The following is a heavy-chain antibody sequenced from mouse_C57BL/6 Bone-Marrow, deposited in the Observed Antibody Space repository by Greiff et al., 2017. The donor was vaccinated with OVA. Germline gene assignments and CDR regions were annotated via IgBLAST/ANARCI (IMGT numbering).Heavy chain of an antibody. D-gene: IGHD3-2*02. CDR3: ARRGTAQATWFAY. CDR2: INPGSGGT. CDR1: GYAFTNYL. V-gene: IGHV1-54*01. J-gene: IGHJ3*01. Sequence: VQLQQSGAELVRPGTSVKVSCKASGYAFTNYLIEWVKQRPGQGLEWIGVINPGSGGTNYNEKFKGKATLTADKSSSTAYMQLSSLTSEYSAVYFCARRGTAQATWFAYWGQGTLVTVSA.